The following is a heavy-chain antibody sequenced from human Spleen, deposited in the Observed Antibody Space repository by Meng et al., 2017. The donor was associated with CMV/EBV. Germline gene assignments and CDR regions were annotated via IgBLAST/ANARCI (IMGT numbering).Heavy chain of an antibody. CDR3: GRDIWGSPGEY. CDR2: TYYRSKWYN. Sequence: SETLSLTCAISGDSVSSNIAAWNWFRQSPSRGLEWLGRTYYRSKWYNEYAVSVKSRITINPDTSKNQFSLQLNSVTPEDTAVYYCGRDIWGSPGEYWGQGTLVTVSS. D-gene: IGHD3-16*01. J-gene: IGHJ4*02. CDR1: GDSVSSNIAA. V-gene: IGHV6-1*01.